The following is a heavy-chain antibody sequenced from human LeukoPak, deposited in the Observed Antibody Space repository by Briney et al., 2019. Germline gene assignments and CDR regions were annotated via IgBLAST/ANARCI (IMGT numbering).Heavy chain of an antibody. J-gene: IGHJ5*02. V-gene: IGHV1-18*01. CDR1: GYTFTSYG. CDR2: ISAYNGNT. CDR3: TRVQLPDYYGSGSYYNQRYNWFDP. Sequence: ASVKVSCKASGYTFTSYGISWVRQAPGQGLEWMGWISAYNGNTNYAQKLQGRVTMTTDTSTSTAYMELRSLRSDDTAVYYCTRVQLPDYYGSGSYYNQRYNWFDPWGQGTLVTVSS. D-gene: IGHD3-10*01.